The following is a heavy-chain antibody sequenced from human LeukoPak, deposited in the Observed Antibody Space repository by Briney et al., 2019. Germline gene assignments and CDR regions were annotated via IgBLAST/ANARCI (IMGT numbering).Heavy chain of an antibody. Sequence: GGSLRLSCAASGFTFNTYAMSWVRQAPGKGLEWVSVISISGGTYYADSVKGRFTISRDISKNTVFLQMDSRRVEDTAVYYCTKHGERGTNRFDYWGQGTLVTASS. CDR2: ISISGGT. J-gene: IGHJ4*02. V-gene: IGHV3-23*01. CDR1: GFTFNTYA. CDR3: TKHGERGTNRFDY. D-gene: IGHD1-26*01.